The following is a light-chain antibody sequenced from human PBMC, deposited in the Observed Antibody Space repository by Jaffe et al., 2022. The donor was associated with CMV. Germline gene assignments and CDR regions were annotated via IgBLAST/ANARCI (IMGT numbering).Light chain of an antibody. CDR1: QSISGY. CDR2: AAS. Sequence: DIQMTQSPSSLSASVGDRVTITCRASQSISGYLNWFQQKPGEAPKLLIYAASTLQSGVPSRFSGSGSGTDFTLTISSLQPEDFATYYCQQSYSIPITFGQGTRLEI. CDR3: QQSYSIPIT. V-gene: IGKV1-39*01. J-gene: IGKJ5*01.